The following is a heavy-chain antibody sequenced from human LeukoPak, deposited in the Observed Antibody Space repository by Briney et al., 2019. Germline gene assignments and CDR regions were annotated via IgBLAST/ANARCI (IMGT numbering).Heavy chain of an antibody. J-gene: IGHJ4*02. D-gene: IGHD3-22*01. CDR1: GFTFDDYA. CDR3: ARDPGDSTLDY. Sequence: PGGSLRLSCVASGFTFDDYAMHWVRQAPGKGLEWVAVIWYDGSNKYYADSVKGRFTISRDNSKNTLYLQMNSLRAEDTAVYYCARDPGDSTLDYWGQGTLVTVSS. CDR2: IWYDGSNK. V-gene: IGHV3-33*08.